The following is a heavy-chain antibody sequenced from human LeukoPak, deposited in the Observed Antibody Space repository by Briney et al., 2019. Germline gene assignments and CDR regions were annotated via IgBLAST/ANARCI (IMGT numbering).Heavy chain of an antibody. D-gene: IGHD1-26*01. CDR3: ARDRGSYYVG. V-gene: IGHV4-31*03. CDR1: GGSISSGGYY. J-gene: IGHJ4*02. Sequence: SQTLSLTCTVSGGSISSGGYYWSWIRQHPGKGPEWIGYIYYSGSTYYNPSLKSRVTISVDTSKDQFSLKLSSVTAADTAVYYCARDRGSYYVGWGQGTLVTVSS. CDR2: IYYSGST.